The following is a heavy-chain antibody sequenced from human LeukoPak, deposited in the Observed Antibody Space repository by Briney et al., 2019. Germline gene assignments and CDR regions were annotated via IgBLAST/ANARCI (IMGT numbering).Heavy chain of an antibody. Sequence: SETLSLTCTVSGGSISSYYWSWIRQPPGKGLEWIGYIYYSGSTNYNPSLKSRVTISVDTSKNQFSLKLSSVTAADTAVYYCARVGYSSGYYYDYWSQGTLVTVSS. V-gene: IGHV4-59*01. D-gene: IGHD3-22*01. J-gene: IGHJ4*02. CDR2: IYYSGST. CDR3: ARVGYSSGYYYDY. CDR1: GGSISSYY.